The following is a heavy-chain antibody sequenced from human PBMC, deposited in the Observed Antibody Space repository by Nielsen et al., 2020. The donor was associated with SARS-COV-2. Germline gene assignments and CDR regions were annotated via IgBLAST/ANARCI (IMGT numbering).Heavy chain of an antibody. V-gene: IGHV4-4*02. Sequence: SETLSLTCAVSGGSISSSNWWSWVRQPPGKGLEWIGEIYHSGSTYYNPSLKSRVTISVDTSKIQFSLKLSSVTAADTAVYYCARLPVVKWFGDLLSTFYYYSYMDVWGKGTTVTVSS. CDR2: IYHSGST. J-gene: IGHJ6*03. CDR3: ARLPVVKWFGDLLSTFYYYSYMDV. CDR1: GGSISSSNW. D-gene: IGHD3-10*01.